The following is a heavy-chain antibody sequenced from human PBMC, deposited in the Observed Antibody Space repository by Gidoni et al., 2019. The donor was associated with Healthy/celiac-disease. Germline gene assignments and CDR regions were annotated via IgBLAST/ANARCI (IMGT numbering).Heavy chain of an antibody. CDR2: IYTSGRT. J-gene: IGHJ4*02. V-gene: IGHV4-61*02. CDR1: GGYISSGSYY. Sequence: QVQLQESGPGLVKPSQTLSLTCTVSGGYISSGSYYWSWIRQPAGKGLEWIGRIYTSGRTNYNPSLKSRVTMSVDTSKNQFSLKLSSVTAADTAVYYCARVGIAVADWGQGTLVTVSS. D-gene: IGHD6-19*01. CDR3: ARVGIAVAD.